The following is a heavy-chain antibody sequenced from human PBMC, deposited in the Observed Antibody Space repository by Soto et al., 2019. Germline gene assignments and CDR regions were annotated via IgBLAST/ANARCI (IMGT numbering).Heavy chain of an antibody. Sequence: ASVKVSCKASGYTFTSYGISWVRQAPGQGLEWMGWISAYNGNTNYAQKLQGRVTMTTDTSTSTAYMELRSLRSDDTAVYYCARRLTYYYGSGDPPTFDYWGQGTLVTVSS. J-gene: IGHJ4*02. CDR1: GYTFTSYG. V-gene: IGHV1-18*01. CDR2: ISAYNGNT. CDR3: ARRLTYYYGSGDPPTFDY. D-gene: IGHD3-10*01.